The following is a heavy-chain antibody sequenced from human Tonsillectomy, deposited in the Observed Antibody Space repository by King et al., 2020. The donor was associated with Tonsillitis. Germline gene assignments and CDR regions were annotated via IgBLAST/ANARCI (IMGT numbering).Heavy chain of an antibody. CDR2: ISYDGSNK. Sequence: VQLVESGGGVAQPGRSLRLSCAASGFTFSSYGMHWVRQAPGKGLEWVAVISYDGSNKYYADSVKGRFNISRDNSKNTLYLQMNSLRAEDTAVYYCAKGGLSVRELATGGYWGQGTLVTVSS. CDR1: GFTFSSYG. V-gene: IGHV3-30*18. J-gene: IGHJ4*02. D-gene: IGHD1-26*01. CDR3: AKGGLSVRELATGGY.